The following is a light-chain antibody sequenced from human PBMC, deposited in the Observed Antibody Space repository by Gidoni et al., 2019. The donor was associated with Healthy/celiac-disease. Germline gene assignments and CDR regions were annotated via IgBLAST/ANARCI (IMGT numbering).Light chain of an antibody. CDR2: AAS. CDR3: QQYDNPPLT. CDR1: QDISNY. V-gene: IGKV1-33*01. J-gene: IGKJ2*01. Sequence: DLQMTQSPSSLSASVGDRVTITCPASQDISNYLNWYQQKPGKAPKLLIYAASNLETGVPSRFSGSGSGTDFTLTISSLQPEDIATYYCQQYDNPPLTFGQGTKVEIK.